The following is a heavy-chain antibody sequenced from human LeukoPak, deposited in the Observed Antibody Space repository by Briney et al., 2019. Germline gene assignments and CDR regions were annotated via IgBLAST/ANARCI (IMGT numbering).Heavy chain of an antibody. J-gene: IGHJ5*02. Sequence: GESLKISCKGSGYSFTSYWIGWVRQMPGKGLEWMGIIYPGDSDTRYSPSFQGQVTISADKSISTAYLQWSSLKASDTAMYYCARLSRPYYYDSSGYPTGGNWLDPWGQGTLVTVSS. CDR2: IYPGDSDT. CDR1: GYSFTSYW. CDR3: ARLSRPYYYDSSGYPTGGNWLDP. D-gene: IGHD3-22*01. V-gene: IGHV5-51*01.